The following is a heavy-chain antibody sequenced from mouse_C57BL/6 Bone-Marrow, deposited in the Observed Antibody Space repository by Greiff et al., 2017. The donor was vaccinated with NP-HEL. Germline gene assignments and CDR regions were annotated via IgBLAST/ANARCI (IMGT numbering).Heavy chain of an antibody. D-gene: IGHD2-14*01. CDR2: INPNNGGT. Sequence: DVQLQESGPELVKPGASVKIPCKASGYTFTDYNMDWVKQSHGKSLEWIGDINPNNGGTIYNQKFKGKATLTVAKSSSTDYMELRSLTSEYTAVYYCARNYYRLYWYFDVWGTGTTVTVSS. V-gene: IGHV1-18*01. J-gene: IGHJ1*03. CDR1: GYTFTDYN. CDR3: ARNYYRLYWYFDV.